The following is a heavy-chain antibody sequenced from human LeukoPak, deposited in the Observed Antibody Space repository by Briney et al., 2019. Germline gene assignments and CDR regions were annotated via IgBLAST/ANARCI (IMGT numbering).Heavy chain of an antibody. D-gene: IGHD3-22*01. CDR2: ISGSGGST. J-gene: IGHJ3*02. CDR1: GFTFSSYA. V-gene: IGHV3-23*01. CDR3: ARGEDDSSGGGAFDI. Sequence: PGGSLRLSCAASGFTFSSYAMSWVRQAPGKGLEWVSAISGSGGSTYYADSVKGRFTISRDNAKNSLFLQMNSLRAEDMAVYYCARGEDDSSGGGAFDIWGQGTMVTVSS.